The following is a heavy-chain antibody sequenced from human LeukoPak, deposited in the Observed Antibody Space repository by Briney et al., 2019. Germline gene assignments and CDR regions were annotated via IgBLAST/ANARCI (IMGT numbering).Heavy chain of an antibody. CDR3: ARAAIGSNSEFDY. V-gene: IGHV4-59*01. J-gene: IGHJ4*02. CDR2: IYYSGST. Sequence: SETLSLTCTVSGGSINNYYWSWIRQPPGKGLEWIGYIYYSGSTDYNPSLKGRVTISIDASKNQFSLRLRSVTAADTAVYYGARAAIGSNSEFDYWGQGTLVTVSS. CDR1: GGSINNYY. D-gene: IGHD4-23*01.